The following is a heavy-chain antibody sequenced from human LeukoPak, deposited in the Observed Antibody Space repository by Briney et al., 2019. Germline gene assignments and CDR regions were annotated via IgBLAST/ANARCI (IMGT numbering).Heavy chain of an antibody. CDR2: INSDGSST. J-gene: IGHJ6*03. Sequence: GGSLRLSCAAYGFTLSSYWMHWVRQAPGKGLVWVSRINSDGSSTTYADSVKGRITISRDNAKNTLYLQMNSLRAEDTAVYYCARGDYSDYYMDVWGKGTTVTVSS. CDR1: GFTLSSYW. CDR3: ARGDYSDYYMDV. D-gene: IGHD4-11*01. V-gene: IGHV3-74*01.